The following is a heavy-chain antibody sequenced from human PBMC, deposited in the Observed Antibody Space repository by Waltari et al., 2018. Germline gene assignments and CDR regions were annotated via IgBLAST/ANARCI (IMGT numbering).Heavy chain of an antibody. CDR2: MHSSGST. D-gene: IGHD3-22*01. CDR3: ARDQRNSYSGSSSYYYEMDV. J-gene: IGHJ6*01. Sequence: QVQLQESGPGLVKPSETLSLTCTVSGGSTSSYYWSWIRQSAEKGLEWIGRMHSSGSTNYSPSLESRATLSVDMSKKQFSLKLTSVTAADTAVYYCARDQRNSYSGSSSYYYEMDVWGQGTTVTVSS. CDR1: GGSTSSYY. V-gene: IGHV4-4*07.